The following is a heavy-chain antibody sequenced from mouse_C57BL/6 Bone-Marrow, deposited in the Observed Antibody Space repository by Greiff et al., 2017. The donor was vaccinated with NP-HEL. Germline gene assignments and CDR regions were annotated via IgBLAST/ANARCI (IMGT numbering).Heavy chain of an antibody. CDR1: GYTFTSYW. V-gene: IGHV1-64*01. J-gene: IGHJ2*01. CDR2: IHPNSGST. CDR3: ATLNYYGSRGSYFDY. Sequence: QVQLQQPGAELVKPGASVKLSCKASGYTFTSYWMHWVKQRPGQGLEWIGMIHPNSGSTNYNEKFKSKAKMTVDKSSSTAYMQLSSLTSEDSAVYYCATLNYYGSRGSYFDYWGQGTTLTVSS. D-gene: IGHD1-1*01.